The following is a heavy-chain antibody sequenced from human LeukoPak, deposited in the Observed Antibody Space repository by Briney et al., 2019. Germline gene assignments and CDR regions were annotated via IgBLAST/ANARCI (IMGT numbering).Heavy chain of an antibody. V-gene: IGHV4-4*07. CDR1: GGSISSYY. D-gene: IGHD3-22*01. CDR2: IDASGGT. J-gene: IGHJ4*02. Sequence: TSETLSLTCSVSGGSISSYYWSWIRQPAGKGLEWIGRIDASGGTDYNPSLKSRVTMSVDTSKNQFSLKLWSVTAADTAVYYCARESKSYDGSGYYHDSWGQGTLVT. CDR3: ARESKSYDGSGYYHDS.